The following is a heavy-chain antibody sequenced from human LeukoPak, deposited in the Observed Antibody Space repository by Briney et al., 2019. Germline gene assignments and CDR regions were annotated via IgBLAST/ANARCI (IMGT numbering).Heavy chain of an antibody. D-gene: IGHD3-22*01. CDR1: GFTFSSYA. V-gene: IGHV3-23*01. CDR3: AKDLREYYYDSSGYRAFDY. Sequence: GGSLRLSCVASGFTFSSYAMSWVRQAPGKGLEWVSAISGSGGSTYYADSVKGRFTISRDNSKNTLYLQMNSLRAEDTAVYYCAKDLREYYYDSSGYRAFDYWGKGTLVTVSS. J-gene: IGHJ4*02. CDR2: ISGSGGST.